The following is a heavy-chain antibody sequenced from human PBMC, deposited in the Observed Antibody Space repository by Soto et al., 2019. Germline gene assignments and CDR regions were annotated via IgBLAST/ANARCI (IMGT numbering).Heavy chain of an antibody. V-gene: IGHV3-23*01. CDR2: INAIGGTT. J-gene: IGHJ3*02. CDR1: GLPVGSHG. CDR3: ARGEYGVSDI. D-gene: IGHD3-10*01. Sequence: EVKMLESGGHLAQPGGSLRLSCVVSGLPVGSHGMSWVRQAPGKGLEWVSSINAIGGTTFYADSVKGRFTIYRDKSENTLYLQMNSLRVGDTAIYFCARGEYGVSDIWGQGTMVTVSS.